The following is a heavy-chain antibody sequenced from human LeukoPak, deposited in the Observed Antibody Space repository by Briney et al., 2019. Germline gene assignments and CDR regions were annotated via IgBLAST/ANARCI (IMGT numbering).Heavy chain of an antibody. V-gene: IGHV4-39*01. J-gene: IGHJ4*02. Sequence: PSETLSLTCTVSVGSISSSSYYWGWIRQPPGKGLEWIGSIYYSGSTYYNPSLKSRVTISVDTTKNQFSLKLSSVTAADTAVYYCAKGAVSHKIFGVVNYYFDYWGEGSLVTVSS. D-gene: IGHD3-3*01. CDR2: IYYSGST. CDR3: AKGAVSHKIFGVVNYYFDY. CDR1: VGSISSSSYY.